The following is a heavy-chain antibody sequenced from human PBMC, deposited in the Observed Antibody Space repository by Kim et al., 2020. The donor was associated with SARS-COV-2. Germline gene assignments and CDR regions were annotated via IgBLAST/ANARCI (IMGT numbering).Heavy chain of an antibody. V-gene: IGHV3-23*01. D-gene: IGHD6-19*01. J-gene: IGHJ4*02. CDR1: GFTFTSHA. Sequence: GGSLRLSCTASGFTFTSHAMNWVRQAPGKGLEWVSGISDSGAYTYYADSVKGRFTVSRDNSKNTLYLQMYSLRADDTAVYYCANLPVSGGRWGQGTLV. CDR2: ISDSGAYT. CDR3: ANLPVSGGR.